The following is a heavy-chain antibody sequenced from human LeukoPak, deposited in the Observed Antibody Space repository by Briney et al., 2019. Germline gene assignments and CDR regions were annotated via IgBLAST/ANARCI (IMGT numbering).Heavy chain of an antibody. CDR1: GGSVSSYY. D-gene: IGHD7-27*01. CDR2: IYYSGST. Sequence: SETLSLTCSVSGGSVSSYYWSWIRQPPGKGLEWIGYIYYSGSTNYNPPLKSRVTISVDTSKNQFSLKLSSVTAADTAVYYCARQLTGDAYVDYWGQGTLVTVSS. J-gene: IGHJ4*02. CDR3: ARQLTGDAYVDY. V-gene: IGHV4-59*08.